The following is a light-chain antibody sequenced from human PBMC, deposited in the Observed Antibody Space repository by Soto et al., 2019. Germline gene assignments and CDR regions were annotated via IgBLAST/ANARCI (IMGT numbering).Light chain of an antibody. Sequence: QSALTQPASVSGSPGQSITISCTGTSSDVGNYKYVSWYQQHPGKAPKLMIYEVSNRPPGVSNRFSGSKSGNTASLTISGLQAEDETDYYCFSYTSSGTYVFGTGTKV. V-gene: IGLV2-14*01. CDR2: EVS. CDR1: SSDVGNYKY. CDR3: FSYTSSGTYV. J-gene: IGLJ1*01.